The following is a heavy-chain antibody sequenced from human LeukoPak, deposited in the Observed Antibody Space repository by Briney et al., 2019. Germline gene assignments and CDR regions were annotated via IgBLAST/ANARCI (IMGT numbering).Heavy chain of an antibody. CDR3: AKDALGYCSSTSCPYYFDY. V-gene: IGHV3-23*01. D-gene: IGHD2-2*01. CDR1: GFTFSSYA. J-gene: IGHJ4*02. CDR2: ISGSGGST. Sequence: GGSLRLSCAASGFTFSSYAMSWVRQAPGKGLEWVSAISGSGGSTYYADSVKGRFTISRDNSKNTLYLQMNSLRAEDTAVYYCAKDALGYCSSTSCPYYFDYWGQGTLVTASS.